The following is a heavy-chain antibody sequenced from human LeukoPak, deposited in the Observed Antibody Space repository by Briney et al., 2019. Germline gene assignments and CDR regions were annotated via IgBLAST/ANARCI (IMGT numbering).Heavy chain of an antibody. CDR2: IYYSGST. J-gene: IGHJ4*02. CDR1: GGSISSGDYY. D-gene: IGHD6-13*01. V-gene: IGHV4-30-4*08. CDR3: AGDSRYRSSWARPFDY. Sequence: PSETLSLTCTVSGGSISSGDYYWSWIRQPPGKGLEWIGYIYYSGSTYYNPSLKSRVTISVDTSKNQFSLKLSSVTAADTAVYYCAGDSRYRSSWARPFDYWGQGTLVTVSS.